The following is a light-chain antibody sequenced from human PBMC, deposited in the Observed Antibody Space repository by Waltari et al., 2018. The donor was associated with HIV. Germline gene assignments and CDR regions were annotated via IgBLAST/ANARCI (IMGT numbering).Light chain of an antibody. CDR2: SND. CDR1: SSTIGSNT. J-gene: IGLJ2*01. V-gene: IGLV1-44*01. CDR3: AVWDDSLNGPL. Sequence: QSVLTQPPSASGTPGQRVTISCSGSSSTIGSNTVNWYQQLPGMAPKLLIHSNDQRPSGVPDRFSGSTSDTSASLAISGLQSEDEGAYYCAVWDDSLNGPLFGGGTKLTVL.